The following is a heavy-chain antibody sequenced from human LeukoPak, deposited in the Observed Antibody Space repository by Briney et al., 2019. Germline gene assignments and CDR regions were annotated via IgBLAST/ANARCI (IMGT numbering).Heavy chain of an antibody. J-gene: IGHJ4*02. CDR1: GGSISSYY. D-gene: IGHD6-19*01. CDR2: IYYSGST. CDR3: ASPAVAGTLDDY. V-gene: IGHV4-59*08. Sequence: SETLSLTCTVSGGSISSYYWSWVRQPPGKGLEWIGYIYYSGSTNYNPSLKSRVTISVDTSKNQFSLKLSSVTAADRAVYYCASPAVAGTLDDYWGQGTLVTVSS.